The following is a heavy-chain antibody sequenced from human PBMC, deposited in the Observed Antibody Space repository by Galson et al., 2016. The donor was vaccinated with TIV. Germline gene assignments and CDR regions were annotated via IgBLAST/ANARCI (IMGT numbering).Heavy chain of an antibody. J-gene: IGHJ1*01. CDR2: IIPIFRTT. CDR3: AKESGYNSGYITD. V-gene: IGHV1-69*13. D-gene: IGHD5-18*01. CDR1: GGSLSSYA. Sequence: SVKVSCKASGGSLSSYATTWVRQAPGQGLEWVGRIIPIFRTTNYAQRFKGRVTITADEFTGTAYMELNSLRYDDTAVYFCAKESGYNSGYITDWGQGTLVTVSS.